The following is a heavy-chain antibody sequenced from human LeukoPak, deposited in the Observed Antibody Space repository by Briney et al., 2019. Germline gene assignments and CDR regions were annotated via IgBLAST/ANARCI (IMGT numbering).Heavy chain of an antibody. CDR1: GGSFSGYY. Sequence: SETLSLTCAVYGGSFSGYYWRGLRQPPGKGLEWIGEINHSGSTNYNPSLKSRVTISVDTSKNQFSLKLSSVTAADTAVYYCARKKAPNYDILTGYSHYYYYYMDVWGKGTTVTVSS. CDR3: ARKKAPNYDILTGYSHYYYYYMDV. D-gene: IGHD3-9*01. CDR2: INHSGST. V-gene: IGHV4-34*01. J-gene: IGHJ6*03.